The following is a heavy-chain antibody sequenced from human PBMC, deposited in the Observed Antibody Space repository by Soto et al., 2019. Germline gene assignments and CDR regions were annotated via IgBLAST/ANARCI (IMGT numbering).Heavy chain of an antibody. CDR1: GFTFSGSA. CDR3: TRRGARDGYNYYYYYGMDV. D-gene: IGHD5-12*01. J-gene: IGHJ6*02. CDR2: IRSKANSYAT. Sequence: GGSLRLSCAASGFTFSGSAMHWVRQASGKGLEWVGRIRSKANSYATAYAASGKGRFTISRDDSKNTAYLQMNSLKTEDTAVYYCTRRGARDGYNYYYYYGMDVWGQGTTVTVSS. V-gene: IGHV3-73*01.